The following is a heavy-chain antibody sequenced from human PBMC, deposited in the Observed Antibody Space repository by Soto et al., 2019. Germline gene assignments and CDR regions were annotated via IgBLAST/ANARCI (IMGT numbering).Heavy chain of an antibody. D-gene: IGHD3-9*01. CDR1: GYTFTSYG. CDR2: ISAYNGNT. V-gene: IGHV1-18*01. Sequence: AASVKVSCKASGYTFTSYGISWVREAPGQGLEWMGWISAYNGNTNYARKLQGRVTMTTDTSTSTAYMELRSLRSDDTAVYYCARDLHRDYDIHYYYYYYGMDVWGQGTTVTVSS. J-gene: IGHJ6*02. CDR3: ARDLHRDYDIHYYYYYYGMDV.